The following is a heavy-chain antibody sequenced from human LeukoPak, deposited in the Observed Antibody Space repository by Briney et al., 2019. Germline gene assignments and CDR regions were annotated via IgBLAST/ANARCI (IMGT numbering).Heavy chain of an antibody. CDR1: GGSISSGGYY. J-gene: IGHJ6*03. Sequence: PSETLSLTCTVSGGSISSGGYYWSWIRQPPGKGLEWIGYIYHSGSTYYNPSLKSRVTISVDRSKNQFSLKLSSVTAADTAVYYCARRGGSRAYYYYMDVWGKGTTVTVSS. CDR3: ARRGGSRAYYYYMDV. D-gene: IGHD6-13*01. V-gene: IGHV4-30-2*01. CDR2: IYHSGST.